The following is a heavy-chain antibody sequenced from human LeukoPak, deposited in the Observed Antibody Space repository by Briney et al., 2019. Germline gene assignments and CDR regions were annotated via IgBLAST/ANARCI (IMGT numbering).Heavy chain of an antibody. D-gene: IGHD5-24*01. CDR2: IYTSGST. V-gene: IGHV4-4*07. CDR1: GGSISSYY. Sequence: SETLSLTCTVSGGSISSYYWSWIRQPAGKGLEWIGRIYTSGSTNYNPSLKSRVTMSVDTSKNQFSLKLSSVTAADTAVDYCATGGRVEMATRAFDIWGQGTMVTVSS. J-gene: IGHJ3*02. CDR3: ATGGRVEMATRAFDI.